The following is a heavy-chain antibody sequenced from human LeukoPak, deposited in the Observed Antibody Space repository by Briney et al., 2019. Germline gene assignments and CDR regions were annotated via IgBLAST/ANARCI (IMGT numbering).Heavy chain of an antibody. CDR2: ISYDGSNK. Sequence: PGGSLRLSCAASGLTFSSYGMHWVRQAPGKGLEWVAVISYDGSNKYYADSVKGRFTISRDNSENTLYLQMNSLRAEDTAVYYCAKCDSSSSGSYNWFDPWGQGTLVTVSS. CDR1: GLTFSSYG. CDR3: AKCDSSSSGSYNWFDP. J-gene: IGHJ5*02. V-gene: IGHV3-30*18. D-gene: IGHD6-6*01.